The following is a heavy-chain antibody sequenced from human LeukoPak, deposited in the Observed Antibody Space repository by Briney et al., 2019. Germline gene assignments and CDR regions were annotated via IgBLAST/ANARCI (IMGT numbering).Heavy chain of an antibody. V-gene: IGHV3-11*01. D-gene: IGHD2-15*01. J-gene: IGHJ4*02. CDR1: GFTFSDYY. CDR2: ISSSGSTI. CDR3: ARGDIVVVVTATDFDY. Sequence: PGGSLRLSCAASGFTFSDYYMSWIRQAPGKGLEWVSYISSSGSTIYYADSVKGRFTISRDNAKNSLYLQMNSLRAEDTAVYYCARGDIVVVVTATDFDYWGQGTLVTVSS.